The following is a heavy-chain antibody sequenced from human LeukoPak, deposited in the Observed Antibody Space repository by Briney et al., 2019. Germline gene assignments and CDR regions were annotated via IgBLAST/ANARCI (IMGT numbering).Heavy chain of an antibody. D-gene: IGHD3-16*01. Sequence: SVKVSCKASGGTFSSYAISWVRQAPGQGLEWVGGIIPIFGTENYAQKFQGRVTMTPDESPRKDYMELSSLRSEDTAVYYCARDSNVITSGGGGNWFDPWGQGTLVTVSS. J-gene: IGHJ5*02. CDR2: IIPIFGTE. CDR1: GGTFSSYA. V-gene: IGHV1-69*13. CDR3: ARDSNVITSGGGGNWFDP.